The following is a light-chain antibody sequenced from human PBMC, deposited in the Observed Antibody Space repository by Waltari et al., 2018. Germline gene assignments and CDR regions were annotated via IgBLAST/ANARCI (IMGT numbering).Light chain of an antibody. CDR1: IPNIGSNP. CDR2: GYA. Sequence: QSVLTQSPSASGTPGQRVTISCSGSIPNIGSNPVGRNQPLPGTAPKLGFDGYAQRPSGVPARFSGSQSGTSASLAISGLQAEDEADYYCAVWDDSLKGCVFGTGTKVTVL. J-gene: IGLJ1*01. V-gene: IGLV1-44*01. CDR3: AVWDDSLKGCV.